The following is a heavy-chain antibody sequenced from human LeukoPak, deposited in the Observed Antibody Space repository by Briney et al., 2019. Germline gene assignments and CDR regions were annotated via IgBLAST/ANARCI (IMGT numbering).Heavy chain of an antibody. CDR1: GGSISSSNW. CDR2: IYHSGST. CDR3: ARITVGVGAFDI. V-gene: IGHV4-4*01. Sequence: AETLSLTCAVSGGSISSSNWWSWVRQPPGKGLEWIGEIYHSGSTNYNPSLKSRVTISVDKSKNQFSLKLSSVTAADTAVYFCARITVGVGAFDIWGQGAMVTVSS. J-gene: IGHJ3*02. D-gene: IGHD3-22*01.